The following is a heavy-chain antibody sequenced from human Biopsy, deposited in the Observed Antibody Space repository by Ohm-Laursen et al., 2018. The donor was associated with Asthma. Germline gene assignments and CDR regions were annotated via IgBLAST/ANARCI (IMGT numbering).Heavy chain of an antibody. CDR3: ARKAGSCISRTCYSLDF. Sequence: SSVKVSCKSLGGTFNTYVIGWVRQAPGPGLEWMGGINSVFGTTTYPQKFQDRVTITADDSTSTVYMELSSLRSEDTAVYYCARKAGSCISRTCYSLDFWGQGTLVIVSS. V-gene: IGHV1-69*01. J-gene: IGHJ4*02. CDR1: GGTFNTYV. D-gene: IGHD2-2*01. CDR2: INSVFGTT.